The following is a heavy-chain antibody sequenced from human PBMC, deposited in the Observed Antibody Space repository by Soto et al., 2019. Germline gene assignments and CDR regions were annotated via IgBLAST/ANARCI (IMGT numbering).Heavy chain of an antibody. Sequence: EVQLLESGGGLVQPGGSLRLSCAASGFTFTSYAMSWVRQAPGKGLEWVSAISGSGGSTYYADSVKGRFTISRDNSKNTLYLQMNSLRAEDTAVYYCAKSLTLSSGWTRRAYYFDYWGQGTLVTVSS. D-gene: IGHD6-19*01. J-gene: IGHJ4*02. CDR2: ISGSGGST. CDR3: AKSLTLSSGWTRRAYYFDY. CDR1: GFTFTSYA. V-gene: IGHV3-23*01.